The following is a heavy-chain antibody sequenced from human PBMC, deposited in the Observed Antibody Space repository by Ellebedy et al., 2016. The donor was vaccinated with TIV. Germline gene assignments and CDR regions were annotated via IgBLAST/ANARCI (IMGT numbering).Heavy chain of an antibody. D-gene: IGHD5-18*01. J-gene: IGHJ4*02. CDR2: IYYSGST. CDR1: GGSISSGGYY. CDR3: ERGPPERSYGYDY. Sequence: MPSETLSLTCTVSGGSISSGGYYWSWIRQHPGKGLEWIGYIYYSGSTYYNPSLKSRVTISVDTSKNQFSLKLSSVTAADTAVYYCERGPPERSYGYDYWGQGTLVTVSS. V-gene: IGHV4-31*03.